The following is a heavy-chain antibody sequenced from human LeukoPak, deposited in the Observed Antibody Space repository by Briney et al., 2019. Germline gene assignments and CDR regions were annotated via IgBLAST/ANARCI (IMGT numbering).Heavy chain of an antibody. Sequence: GASVKVSCKASGYTFTGYYMHWVRQAPGQGLEWMGRINPNSGGTNYAQKFQGRVTMTRDTSISTAYMELSRLRSDDTAVYYCASEVVVIRGDRGLFGYWGQGTLVTVSS. CDR3: ASEVVVIRGDRGLFGY. J-gene: IGHJ4*02. V-gene: IGHV1-2*06. CDR1: GYTFTGYY. CDR2: INPNSGGT. D-gene: IGHD3-22*01.